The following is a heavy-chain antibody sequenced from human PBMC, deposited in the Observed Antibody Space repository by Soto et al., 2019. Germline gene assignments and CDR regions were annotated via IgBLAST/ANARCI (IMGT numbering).Heavy chain of an antibody. J-gene: IGHJ4*02. V-gene: IGHV3-7*01. CDR1: GFTFSDYW. D-gene: IGHD1-7*01. CDR3: ARDNPGTYFDF. Sequence: GGSLRLSCTASGFTFSDYWMTWVRQAPGQGLEWVANIKHDGSDKYYVDSVKGRFTISRDNTKSSLYLQLNSLRAEDTAVYYCARDNPGTYFDFWGQGTPVTVSS. CDR2: IKHDGSDK.